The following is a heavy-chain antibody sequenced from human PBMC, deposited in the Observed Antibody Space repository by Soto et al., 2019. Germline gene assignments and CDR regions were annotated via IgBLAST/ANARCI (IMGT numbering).Heavy chain of an antibody. CDR3: ARDKITGLFDY. CDR1: GDSISSDY. V-gene: IGHV4-59*12. D-gene: IGHD2-8*02. Sequence: PSETLSLTCTVSGDSISSDYWSWIRQPPGKGLEWIGYIYYSGSTNYNPSLKSRVTISVDTSKNQFSLKLTSVTAADTAVYYCARDKITGLFDYWGQGTLVTVSS. CDR2: IYYSGST. J-gene: IGHJ4*02.